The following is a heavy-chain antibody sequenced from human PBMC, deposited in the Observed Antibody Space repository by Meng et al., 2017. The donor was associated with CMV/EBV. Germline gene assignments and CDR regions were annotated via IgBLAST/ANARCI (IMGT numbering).Heavy chain of an antibody. CDR2: IYYSGST. Sequence: LRLSSTVSGGSISSGGYYWSWIRQHPGKGLEWIGYIYYSGSTYYNPSLKSRVTISVDTSKNQFSLKLSSVTAADTAVYYCAREGHCSSTSCYAWFDPWGQGTLVTVSS. CDR1: GGSISSGGYY. D-gene: IGHD2-2*01. J-gene: IGHJ5*02. CDR3: AREGHCSSTSCYAWFDP. V-gene: IGHV4-31*03.